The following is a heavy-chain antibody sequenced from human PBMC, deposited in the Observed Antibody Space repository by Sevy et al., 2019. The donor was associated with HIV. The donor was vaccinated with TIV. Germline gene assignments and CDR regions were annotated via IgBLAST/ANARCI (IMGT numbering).Heavy chain of an antibody. J-gene: IGHJ4*02. D-gene: IGHD3-16*01. Sequence: GGSLRLSCAASGFTFSSYEMNWVRQAPGKGLEWVSYISSSGSTIYYADSVKGRFTISRDNAKNSLYLQMNSLRAEDTAVYYCAMRLGGVSSVGYWGQGTLVTVSS. CDR3: AMRLGGVSSVGY. CDR1: GFTFSSYE. V-gene: IGHV3-48*03. CDR2: ISSSGSTI.